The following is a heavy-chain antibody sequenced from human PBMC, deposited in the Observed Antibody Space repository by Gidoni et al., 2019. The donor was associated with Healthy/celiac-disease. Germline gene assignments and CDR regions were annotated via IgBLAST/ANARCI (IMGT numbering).Heavy chain of an antibody. CDR3: TTTETEWELLPDY. V-gene: IGHV3-15*01. CDR1: GFTFSNAW. J-gene: IGHJ4*02. Sequence: EVQLVESGGGLVKPGGSLRLSCAASGFTFSNAWMSWVRQAPGKGLEWVGRIKSKTDGGTTDYAAPVKGRFTISRDDSKNTLYLQMNSLKTEDTAVYYCTTTETEWELLPDYWGQGTLVTVSS. D-gene: IGHD1-26*01. CDR2: IKSKTDGGTT.